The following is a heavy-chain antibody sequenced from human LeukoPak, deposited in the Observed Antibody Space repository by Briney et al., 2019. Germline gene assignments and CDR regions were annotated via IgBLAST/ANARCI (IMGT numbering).Heavy chain of an antibody. V-gene: IGHV3-66*01. CDR1: GLTVGTNY. CDR3: ASVNGDGAEYFQH. Sequence: GGSLRLSCAASGLTVGTNYMIWVRQAPGKGLEWVSVVYSGDNAFYADSVKGRFTISRDNSKNTLYLQMNSLRAEDTAVYYCASVNGDGAEYFQHWGQGTLVTVSS. D-gene: IGHD2-21*01. J-gene: IGHJ1*01. CDR2: VYSGDNA.